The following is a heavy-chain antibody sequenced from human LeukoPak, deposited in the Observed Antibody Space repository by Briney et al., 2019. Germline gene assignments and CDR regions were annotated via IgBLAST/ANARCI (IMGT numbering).Heavy chain of an antibody. CDR2: ISSNGGST. CDR3: ARERDGSRGAFDI. Sequence: GASLRLSCAASGFTFSSYGMSWVRQAPGKGLEYVSAISSNGGSTYYANSVKGRFTISRDNSKNTLYLQMGSLRAEDMAVYYCARERDGSRGAFDIWGQGTMVTVSS. D-gene: IGHD1-26*01. V-gene: IGHV3-64*01. CDR1: GFTFSSYG. J-gene: IGHJ3*02.